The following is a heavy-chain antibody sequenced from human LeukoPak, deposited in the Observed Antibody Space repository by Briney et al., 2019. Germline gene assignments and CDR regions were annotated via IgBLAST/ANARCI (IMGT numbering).Heavy chain of an antibody. CDR1: GYTFTNYD. V-gene: IGHV1-8*01. CDR3: ARNQRAIYDSSGYWSNWFDP. D-gene: IGHD3-22*01. Sequence: ASVKVSCKASGYTFTNYDINWVRQATGQGLEWMGWMNRNSGNTGYAQKFQGRVTMTRNTSISTAYMELSSLRSEDTAVYYCARNQRAIYDSSGYWSNWFDPWGQGTLVTVSS. J-gene: IGHJ5*02. CDR2: MNRNSGNT.